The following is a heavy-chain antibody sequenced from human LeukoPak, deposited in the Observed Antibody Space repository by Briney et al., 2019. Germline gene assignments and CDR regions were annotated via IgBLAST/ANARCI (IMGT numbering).Heavy chain of an antibody. CDR2: INHGGST. CDR1: GGSFSSYY. Sequence: SETLSLTXAVYGGSFSSYYWSWIRQPPGKGLEWIGEINHGGSTNYNPSLKSRVTISVDTSKNQFSLKLSSVTAADTAVYYCARGSGYCTNGVCSLYYFDYWGQGTLVTVSS. V-gene: IGHV4-34*01. D-gene: IGHD2-8*01. J-gene: IGHJ4*02. CDR3: ARGSGYCTNGVCSLYYFDY.